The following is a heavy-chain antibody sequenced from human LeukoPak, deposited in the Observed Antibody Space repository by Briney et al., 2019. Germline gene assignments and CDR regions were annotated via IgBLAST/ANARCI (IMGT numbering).Heavy chain of an antibody. D-gene: IGHD6-19*01. V-gene: IGHV3-9*01. CDR2: ISWNSGSI. CDR1: GFTFDDYA. J-gene: IGHJ4*02. CDR3: AKEGSGWYYFDY. Sequence: GGSLRLSCAASGFTFDDYAMHWVRQAPGKGLVWVSGISWNSGSIGYADSVKGRFTISRDNAKNSLYLQMNSLRAEDTALYYCAKEGSGWYYFDYWGQGTLVTVSS.